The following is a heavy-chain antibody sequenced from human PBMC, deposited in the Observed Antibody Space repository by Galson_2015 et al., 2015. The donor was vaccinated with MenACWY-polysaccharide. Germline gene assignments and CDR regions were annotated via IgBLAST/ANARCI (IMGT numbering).Heavy chain of an antibody. D-gene: IGHD6-19*01. CDR3: AKEADVAVAGYAEYFHH. V-gene: IGHV3-23*01. CDR2: ISGSGGST. J-gene: IGHJ1*01. Sequence: SLRLSCAASGFTFNIYAMRWVRQAPGKGLEWVSAISGSGGSTNYADSVKGRFTISRDNSKNTLYLQMNSLRAEDTAVYYCAKEADVAVAGYAEYFHHWGQGTLVTVSS. CDR1: GFTFNIYA.